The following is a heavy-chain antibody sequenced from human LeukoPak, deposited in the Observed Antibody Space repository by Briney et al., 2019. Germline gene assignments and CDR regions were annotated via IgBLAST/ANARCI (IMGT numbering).Heavy chain of an antibody. J-gene: IGHJ4*02. CDR3: AISILPTTAGGGH. Sequence: GGSLRLSCAASGFTFSYYWMSWVRQAPGKGLEWVANIKQDGSEIYYVDSVKGRFTISRDNAKNSLYLQMNSLKTEDTAVYYCAISILPTTAGGGHWGQGTLVTVSS. V-gene: IGHV3-7*05. CDR1: GFTFSYYW. D-gene: IGHD5-12*01. CDR2: IKQDGSEI.